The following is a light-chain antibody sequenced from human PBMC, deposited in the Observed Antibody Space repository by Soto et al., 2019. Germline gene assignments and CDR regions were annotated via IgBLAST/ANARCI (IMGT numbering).Light chain of an antibody. CDR3: QQLDSFPLT. J-gene: IGKJ5*01. Sequence: DIQMTQSPSSVSASVGDRVTITCRASQGISRWLAWYQKKPGRAPKLLIYAASSLQSGVPVRFSGSGSGTDFTLSISSLEPEDVATYYCQQLDSFPLTFGQGTRLGIK. V-gene: IGKV1-12*01. CDR1: QGISRW. CDR2: AAS.